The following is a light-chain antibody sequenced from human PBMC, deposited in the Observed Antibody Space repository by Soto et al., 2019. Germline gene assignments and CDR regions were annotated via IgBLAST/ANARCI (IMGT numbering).Light chain of an antibody. V-gene: IGLV2-14*01. CDR1: SSDVGAYNY. CDR3: NSYTTLSNRV. CDR2: EVT. J-gene: IGLJ1*01. Sequence: QSALTQPASVSGSPGQSITISCTGTSSDVGAYNYVSWYQQHPGKAAKLLIYEVTNRPSGVSNRFSGSKSGNTASLTISGLQAEDEADYYCNSYTTLSNRVFGTGTKVT.